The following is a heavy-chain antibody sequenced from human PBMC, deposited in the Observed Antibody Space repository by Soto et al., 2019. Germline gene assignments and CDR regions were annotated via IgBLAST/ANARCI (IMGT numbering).Heavy chain of an antibody. CDR3: ARGSIPSQYCGGDCYSAFAEYFQH. D-gene: IGHD2-21*02. Sequence: PGGSLRLSCAASGFTFSSYSMNWVRQAPGKGLEWVSAISSSSSYIYYADSVKGRFTISRDNAKNSLYLQMNSLRAEDTAVYYCARGSIPSQYCGGDCYSAFAEYFQHWGQGTLVTVSS. CDR2: ISSSSSYI. J-gene: IGHJ1*01. V-gene: IGHV3-21*01. CDR1: GFTFSSYS.